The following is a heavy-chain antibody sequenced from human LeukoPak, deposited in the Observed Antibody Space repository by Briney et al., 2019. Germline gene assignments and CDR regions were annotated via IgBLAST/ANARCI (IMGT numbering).Heavy chain of an antibody. V-gene: IGHV1-18*01. CDR2: ISAYNGNT. J-gene: IGHJ4*02. CDR3: ARDLYACGSYSGDY. Sequence: ASVKVSCKASGYTFISYGINWVRQAPGQGLEWMGWISAYNGNTNYARKFKGRGTMTTDTSTSTAYMGLWSLRCADTVVYYCARDLYACGSYSGDYWGQGTLVTVSS. D-gene: IGHD2-21*02. CDR1: GYTFISYG.